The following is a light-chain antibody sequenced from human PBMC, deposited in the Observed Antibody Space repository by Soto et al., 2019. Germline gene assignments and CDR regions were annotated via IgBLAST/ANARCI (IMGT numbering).Light chain of an antibody. J-gene: IGKJ5*01. CDR1: QSVSSN. Sequence: IVMTQSPATLSVSPGERATISCRASQSVSSNLAWYQQKPGQAPRLLIYGASTRATGIPARFRGSGSGTAFTLTISSLQSEDFAVYYCQQYNNWPPITFSQGTRLEIK. CDR2: GAS. V-gene: IGKV3-15*01. CDR3: QQYNNWPPIT.